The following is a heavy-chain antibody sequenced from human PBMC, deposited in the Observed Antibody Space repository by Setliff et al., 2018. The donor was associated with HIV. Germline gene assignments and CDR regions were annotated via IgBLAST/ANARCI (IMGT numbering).Heavy chain of an antibody. D-gene: IGHD7-27*01. CDR3: ARGIDWGHFYYYYMDV. CDR2: IYFTGNT. J-gene: IGHJ6*03. Sequence: LSLTCTVSGGSISNYYWSWIRQPPGKGLEWIGYIYFTGNTNYNPSLKSRVTISLDTSKNQFSLKLSSVTAADTTVYFCARGIDWGHFYYYYMDVWGKGTTVTV. V-gene: IGHV4-59*01. CDR1: GGSISNYY.